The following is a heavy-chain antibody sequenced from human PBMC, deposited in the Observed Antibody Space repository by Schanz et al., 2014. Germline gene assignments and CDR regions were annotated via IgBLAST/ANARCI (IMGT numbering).Heavy chain of an antibody. CDR1: GFTLSSYA. CDR3: AKDLRKQWLADAFDI. Sequence: EAQVVESGGGLVQPGGSLRLSCAASGFTLSSYALSWVRQSPGKGLEWVSAINTADTTYYADSVKGRFTISRDNSKNTLYLQMNSLRAEDTAVYYCAKDLRKQWLADAFDIWGQGTMVTVSS. D-gene: IGHD6-19*01. CDR2: INTADTT. J-gene: IGHJ3*02. V-gene: IGHV3-23*04.